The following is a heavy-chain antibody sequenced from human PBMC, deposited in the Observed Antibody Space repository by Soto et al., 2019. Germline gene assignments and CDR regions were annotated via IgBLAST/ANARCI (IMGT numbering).Heavy chain of an antibody. CDR1: GGTFSSEA. CDR2: IIPIFGTA. V-gene: IGHV1-69*06. CDR3: ARGGDIVVVPAAMVFNY. Sequence: QVQLVQSGAEVKKPGSSVKVSCKASGGTFSSEAISWVRQAPGQGLEWMGGIIPIFGTANYAQKFQGRVTITADKSTSTAYMELSSLRSEDTAVYYCARGGDIVVVPAAMVFNYWGQGTLVTVSS. J-gene: IGHJ4*02. D-gene: IGHD2-2*01.